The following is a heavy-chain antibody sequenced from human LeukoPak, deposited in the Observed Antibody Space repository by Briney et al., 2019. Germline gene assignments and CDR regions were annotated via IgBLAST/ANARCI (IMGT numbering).Heavy chain of an antibody. Sequence: SGTLSLTCTVSGGSISSSSYYWGWIRQPPGKGLEWIGYIYHSGSTYYNPSLKSRVTISVDRSKNQFSLKLSSVTAADTAVYYCARVTFGGVIVPWGQGTLVTVSS. CDR2: IYHSGST. V-gene: IGHV4-30-2*01. J-gene: IGHJ5*02. D-gene: IGHD3-16*01. CDR1: GGSISSSSYY. CDR3: ARVTFGGVIVP.